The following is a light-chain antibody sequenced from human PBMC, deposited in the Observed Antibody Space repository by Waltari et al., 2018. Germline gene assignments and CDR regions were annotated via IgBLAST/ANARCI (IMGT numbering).Light chain of an antibody. J-gene: IGLJ3*02. CDR1: NIGSYS. CDR3: QVWDSSSDHRV. Sequence: SYVLTQPPSVSVAPGQTARITCGGNNIGSYSVHWYQQKPGQAPVLVVYDDSDRPSAIPERFSVSNSGNTATLTISRVEAGDEADYYCQVWDSSSDHRVFGGGTKLTVL. V-gene: IGLV3-21*02. CDR2: DDS.